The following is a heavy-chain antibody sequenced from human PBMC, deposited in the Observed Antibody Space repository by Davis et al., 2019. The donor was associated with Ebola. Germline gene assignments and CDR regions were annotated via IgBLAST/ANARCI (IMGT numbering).Heavy chain of an antibody. CDR1: GFTLTDYA. CDR2: INAGNGNT. J-gene: IGHJ5*02. Sequence: AASVKVSCKASGFTLTDYAIQWVRQAPGQRLEWMGWINAGNGNTKYSQKFQGRVTMTRDTSINTGHMEMRRLTSDDTAVYYCARAVVTPFAAWFDPWGQGTLLTVSS. CDR3: ARAVVTPFAAWFDP. D-gene: IGHD4-23*01. V-gene: IGHV1-3*01.